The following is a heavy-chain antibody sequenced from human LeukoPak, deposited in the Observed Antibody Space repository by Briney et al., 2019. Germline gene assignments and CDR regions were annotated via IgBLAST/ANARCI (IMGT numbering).Heavy chain of an antibody. V-gene: IGHV3-30*19. J-gene: IGHJ4*02. CDR3: AGQGGNSGSFDY. Sequence: GRSLRLSCAASGFTFSSYGMHWVRQAPGKGLEWVAVISYDGSNKYYADSVKGRFTISRDNSKNTLYLQMNSLRAEDTAVYYCAGQGGNSGSFDYWGQGTLVTVSS. CDR2: ISYDGSNK. CDR1: GFTFSSYG. D-gene: IGHD4-23*01.